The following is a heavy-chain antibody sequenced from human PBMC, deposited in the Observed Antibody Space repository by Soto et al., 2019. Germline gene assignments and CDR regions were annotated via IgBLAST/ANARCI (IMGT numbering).Heavy chain of an antibody. CDR3: ARDAPVAVAVPNSMDV. V-gene: IGHV4-31*03. Sequence: QVQLQESGPGLVKPSQTLSLTCTVSGGSISGGYYWSWIRQYPGKGLEWIVYIYYSGNTYYNPSLKSRVSIALDTSKNQFTLKLASVTAADTAVYYCARDAPVAVAVPNSMDVWGQGTTVTVSS. J-gene: IGHJ6*02. CDR2: IYYSGNT. D-gene: IGHD6-13*01. CDR1: GGSISGGYY.